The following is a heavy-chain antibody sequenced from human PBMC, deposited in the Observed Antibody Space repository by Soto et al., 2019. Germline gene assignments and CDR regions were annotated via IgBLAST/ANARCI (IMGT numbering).Heavy chain of an antibody. V-gene: IGHV4-34*01. D-gene: IGHD3-3*01. Sequence: PSETLSLTCAVYGGSFSGYYWSWIRQPPGKGLEWIGEINHSGSTNYNPSIKSRDTISVDTSKNQFSLKLSSVTAADTAVYYCARVAGYDFWSGYTARMDVWGKGTTVTVSS. J-gene: IGHJ6*03. CDR3: ARVAGYDFWSGYTARMDV. CDR1: GGSFSGYY. CDR2: INHSGST.